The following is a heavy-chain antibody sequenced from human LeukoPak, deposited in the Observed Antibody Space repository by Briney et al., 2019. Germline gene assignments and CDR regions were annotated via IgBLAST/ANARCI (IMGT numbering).Heavy chain of an antibody. CDR1: GGSFSGYY. J-gene: IGHJ4*02. CDR2: INHSGST. D-gene: IGHD3-9*01. Sequence: PSETLSLTCAVYGGSFSGYYWSWIRQPPGKGLEWIEEINHSGSTNYNPSLKSRVTISVDTSKNQFSLKLSSVTAADTAVYYCARDGVSYDILTGSKGYFDYWGQGTLVTVSS. V-gene: IGHV4-34*01. CDR3: ARDGVSYDILTGSKGYFDY.